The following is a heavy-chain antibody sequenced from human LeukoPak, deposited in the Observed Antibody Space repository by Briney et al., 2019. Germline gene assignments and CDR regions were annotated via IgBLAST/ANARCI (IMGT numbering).Heavy chain of an antibody. Sequence: ASVKVSCKASGYTFTSYGISWVRQAPGQGLEWMGWISAYNGNTNYAQKLQGRVTMTTDTSTSTAYMELRSLRSDDTAVYYCARDMHAYGDYVLPYWGQGTLVTVSS. CDR1: GYTFTSYG. CDR2: ISAYNGNT. J-gene: IGHJ4*02. CDR3: ARDMHAYGDYVLPY. V-gene: IGHV1-18*01. D-gene: IGHD4-17*01.